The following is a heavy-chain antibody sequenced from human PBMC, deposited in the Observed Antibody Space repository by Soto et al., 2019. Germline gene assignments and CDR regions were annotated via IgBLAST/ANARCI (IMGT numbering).Heavy chain of an antibody. CDR1: GGTFSSYA. Sequence: ASVKVSCKASGGTFSSYAISWVRQAPGQGLEWMGGIIPIFGTANYAQKFQGRVTITADESTSTAYMELSSLRSEDTAVYYCAREPAYCGGDCYSAYWGQGTLVTVSS. J-gene: IGHJ4*02. CDR2: IIPIFGTA. V-gene: IGHV1-69*13. D-gene: IGHD2-21*02. CDR3: AREPAYCGGDCYSAY.